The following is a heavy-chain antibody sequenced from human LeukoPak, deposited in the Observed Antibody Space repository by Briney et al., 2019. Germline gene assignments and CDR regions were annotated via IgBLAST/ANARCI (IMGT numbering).Heavy chain of an antibody. J-gene: IGHJ1*01. CDR3: ARRRIAAAGLRH. V-gene: IGHV4-59*12. Sequence: SETLSLTCTVSGGSMTKYYWNWIRQPPGKGLEWIGHIYYSGSTAYNPSLKSRVTISVDTSKNQFSLKLNSVTAADTAVYYCARRRIAAAGLRHWGQGTLVTVSS. D-gene: IGHD6-13*01. CDR1: GGSMTKYY. CDR2: IYYSGST.